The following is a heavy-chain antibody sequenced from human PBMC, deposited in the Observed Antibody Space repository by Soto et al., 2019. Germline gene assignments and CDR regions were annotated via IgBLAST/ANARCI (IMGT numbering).Heavy chain of an antibody. D-gene: IGHD6-19*01. CDR2: IGGSDGTT. J-gene: IGHJ4*02. V-gene: IGHV3-23*01. CDR1: GFTFSSYV. Sequence: LRLSCAASGFTFSSYVMGWVRQAPGKGLEWVSAIGGSDGTTYYADSAKDRFTISRDNSKNTLYLQLSDLRAEDTAIYYCAKRNDGSAWPYYFDSWGQGTLVTVSS. CDR3: AKRNDGSAWPYYFDS.